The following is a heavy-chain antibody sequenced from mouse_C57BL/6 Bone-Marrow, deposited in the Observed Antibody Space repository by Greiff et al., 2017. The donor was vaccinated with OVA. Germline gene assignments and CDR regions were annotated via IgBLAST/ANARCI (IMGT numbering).Heavy chain of an antibody. V-gene: IGHV1-22*01. CDR1: GYTFTDYN. D-gene: IGHD1-1*01. J-gene: IGHJ3*01. CDR3: ERRYYGSSSDY. Sequence: VQLQQSGPELVKPGASVKMSCKASGYTFTDYNMHWVKQSPGKSLAWIGYINPNNGGTSYNQKFKGKATLTVNKSSSTAYMEHRRLTSEYSAVYYCERRYYGSSSDYWGQGTLVTVSA. CDR2: INPNNGGT.